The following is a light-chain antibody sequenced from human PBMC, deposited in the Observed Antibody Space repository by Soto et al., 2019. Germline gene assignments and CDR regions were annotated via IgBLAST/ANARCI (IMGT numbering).Light chain of an antibody. J-gene: IGKJ5*01. Sequence: AIRMTQSPSSFSASTGDRVTITCRASQGISSYLAWYQQKPGKAPKLLIYAASTLQSGVPSRFSGSGSGTEVTRTISSLQPDDFATYYCQQYNSYSITVGQGTRLEIK. CDR3: QQYNSYSIT. V-gene: IGKV1-8*01. CDR1: QGISSY. CDR2: AAS.